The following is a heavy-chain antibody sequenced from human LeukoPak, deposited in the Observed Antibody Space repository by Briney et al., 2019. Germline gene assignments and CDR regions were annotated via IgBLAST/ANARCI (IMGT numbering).Heavy chain of an antibody. CDR1: GGSISSYY. Sequence: SETLSLTCTVSGGSISSYYWSWIRQPPGKGLEWIGYIYYSGSTNYNPSLKSRVTISVDTSKNQFSLKLSSVTAADTAVYYCARSIAVAGTGDWFDPWGQGTLVTVSS. CDR2: IYYSGST. D-gene: IGHD6-19*01. J-gene: IGHJ5*02. CDR3: ARSIAVAGTGDWFDP. V-gene: IGHV4-59*08.